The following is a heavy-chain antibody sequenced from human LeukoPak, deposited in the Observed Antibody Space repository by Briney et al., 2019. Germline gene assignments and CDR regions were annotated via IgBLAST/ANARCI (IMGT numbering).Heavy chain of an antibody. V-gene: IGHV1-46*01. CDR3: ARPYYYDSSAGGMDV. J-gene: IGHJ6*02. Sequence: GASVKVSCKASGNTFTSYYMHWVRQAPGQGLEWMGLINPSGGSTSYAQKFQGRVTLTRDTSTSTVFMELSSLRSEDTAVYYCARPYYYDSSAGGMDVWGQGTTVTVSS. D-gene: IGHD3-22*01. CDR1: GNTFTSYY. CDR2: INPSGGST.